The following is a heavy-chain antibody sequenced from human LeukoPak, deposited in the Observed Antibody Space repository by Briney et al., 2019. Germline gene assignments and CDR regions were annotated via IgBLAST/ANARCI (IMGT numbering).Heavy chain of an antibody. CDR2: INPKRGGT. CDR1: GYTFTSCG. V-gene: IGHV1-2*02. CDR3: ARVRYDYGAKDFDY. J-gene: IGHJ4*02. Sequence: ASVKVSCKASGYTFTSCGISWVRQAPGQGLERMGWINPKRGGTKYAQKFQGRVTMTRDTSISTVYMELSRLRSDDTAVYYCARVRYDYGAKDFDYWGQGTLVTVSS. D-gene: IGHD4-23*01.